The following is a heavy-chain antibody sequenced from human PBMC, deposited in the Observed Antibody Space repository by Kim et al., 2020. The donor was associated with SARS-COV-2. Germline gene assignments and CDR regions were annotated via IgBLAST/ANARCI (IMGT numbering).Heavy chain of an antibody. CDR3: ARDLGSGHFDWLLFGYYGMDV. Sequence: ASVKVSCKASGYTFTSYGISWVRQAPGQGLEWMGWISAYNGNTNYAQKLQGRVTMTTDTSTSTAYMELRSLRSDDTAVYYCARDLGSGHFDWLLFGYYGMDVWGQGTTVTVSS. D-gene: IGHD3-9*01. V-gene: IGHV1-18*01. CDR2: ISAYNGNT. CDR1: GYTFTSYG. J-gene: IGHJ6*02.